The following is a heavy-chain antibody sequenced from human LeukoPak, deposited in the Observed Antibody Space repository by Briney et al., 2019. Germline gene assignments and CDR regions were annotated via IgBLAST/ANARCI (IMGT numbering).Heavy chain of an antibody. D-gene: IGHD3-22*01. CDR2: FDPEDGET. CDR3: ATGRYYDSSGYYYFDY. V-gene: IGHV1-24*01. CDR1: GYTLTELS. Sequence: ASVKVSCKVSGYTLTELSMHSVRQAPGKGLEWMGGFDPEDGETIYAQKFQGRVTMTEDTSTDTAYMELSSLRSEDTAVYYCATGRYYDSSGYYYFDYWGQGTLVTVSS. J-gene: IGHJ4*02.